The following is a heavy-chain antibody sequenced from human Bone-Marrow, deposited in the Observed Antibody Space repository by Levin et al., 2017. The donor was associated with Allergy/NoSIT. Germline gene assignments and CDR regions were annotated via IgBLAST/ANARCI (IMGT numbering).Heavy chain of an antibody. Sequence: GGSLRLSCAASGFTFSDYYMTWIRQAPGKGLEWISYISNTGNTIYYSDSVEGRFTISRDNAKNSLYLQMNSLRAEDTAVYYCARIEGVGTKRYFDYWGQGTLVPVAS. CDR2: ISNTGNTI. CDR3: ARIEGVGTKRYFDY. V-gene: IGHV3-11*01. J-gene: IGHJ4*02. D-gene: IGHD1-26*01. CDR1: GFTFSDYY.